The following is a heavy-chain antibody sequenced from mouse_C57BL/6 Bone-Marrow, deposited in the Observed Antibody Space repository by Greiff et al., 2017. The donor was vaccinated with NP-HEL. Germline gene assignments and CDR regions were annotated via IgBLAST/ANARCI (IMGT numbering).Heavy chain of an antibody. D-gene: IGHD2-4*01. CDR3: ARHDYGDGN. CDR2: INRDGGST. J-gene: IGHJ3*01. Sequence: EVMLVESGGGLVQPGASLKLSCESYEYEFPSHDMSWVRKTPEQRLELVAAINRDGGSTYYPDTMERRFIISRDNTKKTLYLQMSSLRAEDTALYYCARHDYGDGNWGQGTLVTVSA. V-gene: IGHV5-2*03. CDR1: EYEFPSHD.